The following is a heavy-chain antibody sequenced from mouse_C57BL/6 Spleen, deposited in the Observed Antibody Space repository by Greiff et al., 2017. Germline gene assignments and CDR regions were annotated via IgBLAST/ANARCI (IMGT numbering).Heavy chain of an antibody. CDR1: GYAFTNYL. CDR2: INTGSGGT. V-gene: IGHV1-54*01. CDR3: AHGNYYAMDY. J-gene: IGHJ4*01. Sequence: VQLQQSGAELVRPGTSVKVSCKASGYAFTNYLIEWVKQRPGQGLEWIGGINTGSGGTNYNEKFKGKATLTADKSSSTAYMQLSSLTSEDSAVYFCAHGNYYAMDYWGQGTSVTVSS.